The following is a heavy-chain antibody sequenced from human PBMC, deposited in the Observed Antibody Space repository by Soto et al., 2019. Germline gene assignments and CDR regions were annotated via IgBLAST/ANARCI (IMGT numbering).Heavy chain of an antibody. CDR2: IIPIFGTA. J-gene: IGHJ4*02. CDR3: ARDPLGYSSSSDAFDY. Sequence: SVKVSCKASGGTFSSYAISWVRQAPGQGLEWMGGIIPIFGTANYAQKFQGRVTITADESTSTAYMELGSLRSEDTAVYYCARDPLGYSSSSDAFDYWGQGTLVTVPS. D-gene: IGHD6-6*01. V-gene: IGHV1-69*13. CDR1: GGTFSSYA.